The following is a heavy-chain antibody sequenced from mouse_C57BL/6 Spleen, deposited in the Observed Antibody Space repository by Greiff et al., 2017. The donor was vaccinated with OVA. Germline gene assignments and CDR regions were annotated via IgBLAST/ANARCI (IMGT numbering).Heavy chain of an antibody. CDR2: INPSNGGT. Sequence: VQLEQPGTELVKPGASVKLSCTASGYNFTSYCMHWVKQRPGQGLEWIGYINPSNGGTNYTEKFKGKATLTADKSSNTAYMQLSSLTSEDSGVSYCARRGLDGMDYWGQGTLVTVSA. V-gene: IGHV1-53*01. D-gene: IGHD6-1*01. J-gene: IGHJ4*01. CDR3: ARRGLDGMDY. CDR1: GYNFTSYC.